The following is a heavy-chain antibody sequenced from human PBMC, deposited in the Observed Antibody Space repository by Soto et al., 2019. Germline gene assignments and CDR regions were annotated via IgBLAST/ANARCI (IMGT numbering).Heavy chain of an antibody. Sequence: SVKVSCKASGGTFSSYAISWVRQAPGQGLEWMGGIISIFGTANYAQKFQGRATITADKSTSTAYMELSSLRSEDTAVYYCARSLPPNIAARKYYYYYYGMHVWGQGTRVTVSS. V-gene: IGHV1-69*06. D-gene: IGHD6-6*01. CDR3: ARSLPPNIAARKYYYYYYGMHV. J-gene: IGHJ6*02. CDR1: GGTFSSYA. CDR2: IISIFGTA.